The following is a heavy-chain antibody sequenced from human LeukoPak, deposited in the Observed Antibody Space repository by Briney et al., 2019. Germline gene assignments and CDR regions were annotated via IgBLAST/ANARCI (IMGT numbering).Heavy chain of an antibody. V-gene: IGHV3-13*04. CDR3: ARGGAAREFDH. CDR2: IGTAGDP. Sequence: PGGSLILSCAASGFTFSIYDMHWVRQVVGKSLEWVSTIGTAGDPYYPGSVKGRFTISRENAKNSLYLQMNSLRAGDSAVYYCARGGAAREFDHWGQGTLVTVSS. CDR1: GFTFSIYD. J-gene: IGHJ4*02. D-gene: IGHD6-6*01.